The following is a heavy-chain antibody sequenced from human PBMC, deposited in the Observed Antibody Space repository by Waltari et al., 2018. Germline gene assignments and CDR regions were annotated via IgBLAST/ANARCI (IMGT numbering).Heavy chain of an antibody. Sequence: QVQLQQWGAGLLKPSETLSLTCSVSGASFSAYYWAWVRHVPGKGLEWIGQIRHPGNTNYNPSLKSRVAISVDTSRNQFSLKLFSVTAADTALYFCTRGGNYDFWSHSPFVDPWGQGTQVTVSS. D-gene: IGHD3-3*01. CDR1: GASFSAYY. CDR2: IRHPGNT. J-gene: IGHJ5*02. CDR3: TRGGNYDFWSHSPFVDP. V-gene: IGHV4-34*01.